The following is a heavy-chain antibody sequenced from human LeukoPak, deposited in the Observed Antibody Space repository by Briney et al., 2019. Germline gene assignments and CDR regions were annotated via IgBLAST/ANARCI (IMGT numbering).Heavy chain of an antibody. V-gene: IGHV4-59*01. D-gene: IGHD1-7*01. CDR1: GGSISSYY. J-gene: IGHJ5*02. Sequence: PETLSLTCTDSGGSISSYYWSWLRQPPGKGLEWIGYIYYTGSTNYNPSLKSRVTISVDTSNNQFSLKLSSVTAADTAVYYCAREDNWNYFPFDLWGQGTLVTVSS. CDR2: IYYTGST. CDR3: AREDNWNYFPFDL.